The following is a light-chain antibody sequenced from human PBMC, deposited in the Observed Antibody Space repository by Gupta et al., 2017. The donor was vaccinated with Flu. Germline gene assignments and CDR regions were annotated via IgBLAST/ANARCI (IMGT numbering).Light chain of an antibody. CDR2: SNN. V-gene: IGLV1-44*01. CDR1: SSNIGSNT. J-gene: IGLJ3*02. CDR3: AAWDDSLNGPV. Sequence: QSVLTQPPSASGPPGQRVTPSCSGSSSNIGSNTVTWYQQPPGTAPKLLIYSNNQRPSGVPDRFSGSKSGTSASLAISGLQSEDEADYYCAAWDDSLNGPVFGGGTKLTVL.